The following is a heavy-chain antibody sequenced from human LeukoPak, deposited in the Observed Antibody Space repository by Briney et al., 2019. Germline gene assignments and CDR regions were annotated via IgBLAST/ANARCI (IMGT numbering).Heavy chain of an antibody. D-gene: IGHD6-19*01. CDR3: AKAVWSSGWEYYFDY. Sequence: SGGSLRLSCAASGFTFSNAWMSWVRQAPGKGLEWVGRIKSKTDGGTTDYAAPVKGRFTISRDDSKNTLYLQMNSLETEDTAVYYCAKAVWSSGWEYYFDYWGQGTLVTVSS. V-gene: IGHV3-15*01. J-gene: IGHJ4*02. CDR1: GFTFSNAW. CDR2: IKSKTDGGTT.